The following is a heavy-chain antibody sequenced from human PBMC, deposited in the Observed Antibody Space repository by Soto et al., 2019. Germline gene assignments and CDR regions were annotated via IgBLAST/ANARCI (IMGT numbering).Heavy chain of an antibody. V-gene: IGHV3-21*01. CDR2: ISSSSSYI. J-gene: IGHJ4*02. CDR3: ARASDYDFWSGYSDFDY. CDR1: GFTFSSYS. D-gene: IGHD3-3*01. Sequence: GGSLRLSCAASGFTFSSYSMNWVRQAPGKGLEWVSSISSSSSYIYYADSVKGRFTISRDNAKNSLYLQMNSLRAEDTAVYYCARASDYDFWSGYSDFDYWGQGTLVTVSS.